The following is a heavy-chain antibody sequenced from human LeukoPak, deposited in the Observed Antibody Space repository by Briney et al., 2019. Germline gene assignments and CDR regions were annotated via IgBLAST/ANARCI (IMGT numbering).Heavy chain of an antibody. Sequence: SETLSLTCTVSGGSISSRNYYWAWVRQPPGKGLEWIGSISYSGGTSYNPSLRSRVTISIDTSKNQFTLKVNSVTAADTAMYYCVREDSGSSSDYWGQGTLVTVSS. D-gene: IGHD6-13*01. CDR2: ISYSGGT. J-gene: IGHJ4*02. V-gene: IGHV4-39*02. CDR1: GGSISSRNYY. CDR3: VREDSGSSSDY.